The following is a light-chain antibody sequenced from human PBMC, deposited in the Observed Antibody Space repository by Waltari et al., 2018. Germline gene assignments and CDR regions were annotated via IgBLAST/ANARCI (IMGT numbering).Light chain of an antibody. Sequence: EIVMTQSPATLSVSPGARATLSCRASQSVSSNLAWYQQKPGQAPRLLIYGSSTRATGNPARFSGSGSGTEFTLTISSLQSEDFAVYYCQQYNSWPPYTFGQGTKLEIK. J-gene: IGKJ2*01. CDR3: QQYNSWPPYT. V-gene: IGKV3-15*01. CDR1: QSVSSN. CDR2: GSS.